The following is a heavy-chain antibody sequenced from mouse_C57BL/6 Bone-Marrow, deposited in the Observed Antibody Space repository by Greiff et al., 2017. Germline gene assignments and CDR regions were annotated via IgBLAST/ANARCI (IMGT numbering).Heavy chain of an antibody. Sequence: VQLQQPGTELVKPGASVKLSCKASGYTFTSYWMHWVKQRPGQGLEWIGNINPSNGGTNYNEKLKSQATLTVDKSSSTAYMQLSILTYEDSAVYYCARGGITTVVEGCWGHGTTLTVSS. D-gene: IGHD1-1*01. CDR3: ARGGITTVVEGC. V-gene: IGHV1-53*01. J-gene: IGHJ2*01. CDR2: INPSNGGT. CDR1: GYTFTSYW.